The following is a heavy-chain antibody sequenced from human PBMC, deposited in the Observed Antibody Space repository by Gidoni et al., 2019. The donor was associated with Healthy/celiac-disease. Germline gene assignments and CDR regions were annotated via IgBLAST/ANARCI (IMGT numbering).Heavy chain of an antibody. D-gene: IGHD6-13*01. CDR3: TTTQYSSSCPI. CDR2: IRSKANSYAT. Sequence: EVQLVESGGGLVQPGGSLKLSCAASGFTFSGSAMHWVRQASGKGLEWVGRIRSKANSYATAYAASVKGRFTISRDDSKNTAYLQMNSLKTEDTAVYYCTTTQYSSSCPIWGQGTLVTVSS. V-gene: IGHV3-73*02. J-gene: IGHJ4*02. CDR1: GFTFSGSA.